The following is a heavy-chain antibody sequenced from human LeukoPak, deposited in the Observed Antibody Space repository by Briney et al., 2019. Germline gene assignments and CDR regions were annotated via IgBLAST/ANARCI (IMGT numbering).Heavy chain of an antibody. Sequence: SETLSLTCTVSGGSISSSSYYWGWIRQPPGKGLEWIGYIYYSGSTNYNPSLKSRVTISVDTSKNQFSLKLSSVTAADTAVYYCARDGGSGWYYFDYWGQGTLVTVSS. V-gene: IGHV4-61*01. J-gene: IGHJ4*02. D-gene: IGHD6-19*01. CDR1: GGSISSSSYY. CDR3: ARDGGSGWYYFDY. CDR2: IYYSGST.